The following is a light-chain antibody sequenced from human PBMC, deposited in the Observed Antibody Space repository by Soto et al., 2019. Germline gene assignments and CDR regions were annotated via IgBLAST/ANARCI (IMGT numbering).Light chain of an antibody. V-gene: IGKV3-11*01. CDR1: QSVSSY. CDR2: DAS. J-gene: IGKJ2*01. Sequence: EIVLTQSPATLSLSPGERATLSCRASQSVSSYLAWYQQKPGQAPRVLIYDASKRATGIPARFSGSGSGTDFTLTISSLEPEDFAVYYCQQRSNWPPMYTFGQGTKLEIK. CDR3: QQRSNWPPMYT.